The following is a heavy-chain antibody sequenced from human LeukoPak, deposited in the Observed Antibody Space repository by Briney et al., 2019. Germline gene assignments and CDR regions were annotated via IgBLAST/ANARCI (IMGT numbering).Heavy chain of an antibody. Sequence: GGSLRLSCAASGFTFSNYGMHWVRQAPGKGLVWVSRIANDVTTTPYADSVRGRFTISRDNAKSTLYLQMNSLRAEDTAVYYCAREYWGSSFVYWGQGTLVCVSS. CDR3: AREYWGSSFVY. J-gene: IGHJ4*02. CDR1: GFTFSNYG. CDR2: IANDVTTT. V-gene: IGHV3-74*01. D-gene: IGHD2-15*01.